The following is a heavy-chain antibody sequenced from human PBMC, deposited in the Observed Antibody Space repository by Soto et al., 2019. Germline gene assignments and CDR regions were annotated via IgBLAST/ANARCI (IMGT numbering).Heavy chain of an antibody. D-gene: IGHD1-26*01. CDR1: GGTFSSYA. V-gene: IGHV1-69*13. J-gene: IGHJ4*02. Sequence: SVKVSCKASGGTFSSYAISWVRQAPGQGLEWMGGIIPIFGTANYAQKFQGRVTITADESTSTAYMELSSLRSEDTAVYYCARVGYLRSYGSAALPSYYFDYWGQGTLVTVSS. CDR2: IIPIFGTA. CDR3: ARVGYLRSYGSAALPSYYFDY.